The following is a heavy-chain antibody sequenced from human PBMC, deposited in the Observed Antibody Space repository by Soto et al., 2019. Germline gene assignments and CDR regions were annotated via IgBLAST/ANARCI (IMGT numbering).Heavy chain of an antibody. CDR2: INHSGST. D-gene: IGHD3-10*01. CDR1: GGSFSGYY. J-gene: IGHJ4*02. V-gene: IGHV4-34*01. CDR3: GREKITALFDY. Sequence: PSETLSLTCAVYGGSFSGYYWTWIRQPPGTGLEWIGEINHSGSTNYNPSLKSRVTISVDTSKNQFSLKLTSVTAADTAVYYCGREKITALFDYGGQGTLVTVSS.